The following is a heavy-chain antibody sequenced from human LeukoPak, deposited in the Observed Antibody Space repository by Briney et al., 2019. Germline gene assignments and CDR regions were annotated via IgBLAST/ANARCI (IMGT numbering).Heavy chain of an antibody. CDR1: GFTFSNYA. V-gene: IGHV3-23*01. CDR2: ITGSGGST. J-gene: IGHJ4*02. Sequence: GGSLRLSCAASGFTFSNYAMSWVRQAPGKGLEWVSIITGSGGSTFYADSVKGRFTISRDDSKNMAYLQMNSLKTEDTAVYYCTRHGSNSGSYPDYWGQGTLVTVSS. CDR3: TRHGSNSGSYPDY. D-gene: IGHD3-10*01.